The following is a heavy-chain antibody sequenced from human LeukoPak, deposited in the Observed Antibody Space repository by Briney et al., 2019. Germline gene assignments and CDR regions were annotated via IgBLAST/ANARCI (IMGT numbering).Heavy chain of an antibody. J-gene: IGHJ6*03. Sequence: GGSLRLSCAASGFTFSSYGMHWVRQAPGKGLEWVAVISYDGSSKYYADSVKGRFTISRDNSKNTLYLQMNSLRAEDTAVYYCAKSRGYYGSGSYYYYMDVWGKGTTVTVSS. CDR3: AKSRGYYGSGSYYYYMDV. CDR1: GFTFSSYG. V-gene: IGHV3-30*18. D-gene: IGHD3-10*01. CDR2: ISYDGSSK.